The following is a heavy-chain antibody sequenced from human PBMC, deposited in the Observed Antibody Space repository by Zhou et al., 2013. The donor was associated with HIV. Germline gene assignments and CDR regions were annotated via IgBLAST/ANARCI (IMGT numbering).Heavy chain of an antibody. D-gene: IGHD3-10*01. CDR2: INTYNGDT. V-gene: IGHV1-18*01. CDR1: SFSFRTYG. CDR3: ARDRRGRSSGARYYYNGMDP. Sequence: QVRLRQSGPEVRKPGDSLRISCTGSSFSFRTYGLSWVRQAPGQGLEWMGWINTYNGDTKYAQKFQGRVSMTADTSTRTAYMELRTTTSDDTAVYYCARDRRGRSSGARYYYNGMDPWGQGTTVTVSS. J-gene: IGHJ6*02.